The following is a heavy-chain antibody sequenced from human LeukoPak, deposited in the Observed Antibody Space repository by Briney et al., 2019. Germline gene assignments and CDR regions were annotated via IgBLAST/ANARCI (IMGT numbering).Heavy chain of an antibody. V-gene: IGHV4-39*07. CDR2: IYYSGST. CDR3: AREGDMYGADTMSDAFDI. D-gene: IGHD3-22*01. J-gene: IGHJ3*02. Sequence: PSETLSLTCTVSGGSISSSSYYWGWIRQPPGKGLEWFGSIYYSGSTYYNPSLKSRVTISVDTSMNQFSLKLSSVTAADAAVYYCAREGDMYGADTMSDAFDIWGQGTMVTVSS. CDR1: GGSISSSSYY.